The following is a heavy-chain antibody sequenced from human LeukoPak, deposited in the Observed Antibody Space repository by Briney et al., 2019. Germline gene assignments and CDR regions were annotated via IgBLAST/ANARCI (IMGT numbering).Heavy chain of an antibody. V-gene: IGHV3-30*04. CDR1: GFTFSTYA. D-gene: IGHD2-2*01. CDR2: ISYDGSNK. CDR3: APSSPRLGYYFDY. J-gene: IGHJ4*02. Sequence: GGSLRLSCAASGFTFSTYAMSWVRQAPGKGLEWVAVISYDGSNKYYADSVKGRFTISRDSSKNTLYLQMNSLRAEDTAVYYCAPSSPRLGYYFDYWGQGTLVTVSS.